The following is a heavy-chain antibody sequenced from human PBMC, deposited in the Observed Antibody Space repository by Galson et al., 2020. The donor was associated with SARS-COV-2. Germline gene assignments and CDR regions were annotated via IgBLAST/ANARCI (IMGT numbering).Heavy chain of an antibody. D-gene: IGHD6-19*01. CDR3: VREAVTVQIDY. Sequence: GESLKISCVVSGFTFSAYSMDWVRQTPGKGLEWVSSISSSGTYIYYADSVKGRFTISRDNAKDTLYLQMNTLSAEDTAVYYCVREAVTVQIDYWGQGTLVTVSS. V-gene: IGHV3-21*01. CDR1: GFTFSAYS. CDR2: ISSSGTYI. J-gene: IGHJ4*02.